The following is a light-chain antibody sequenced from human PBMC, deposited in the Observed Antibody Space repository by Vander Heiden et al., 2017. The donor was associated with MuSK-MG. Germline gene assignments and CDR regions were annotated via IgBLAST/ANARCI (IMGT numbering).Light chain of an antibody. V-gene: IGKV1-27*01. J-gene: IGKJ4*01. CDR2: AAS. Sequence: IQMTQSPSSLSASVVARVTITCRASQGISNFLAWYQQKPGGVPKLLIYAASSSLSGVPYRFSGRGSGTDFALTISSLQPEDVATYYCQKYDTVPLTFGGGTRVELK. CDR1: QGISNF. CDR3: QKYDTVPLT.